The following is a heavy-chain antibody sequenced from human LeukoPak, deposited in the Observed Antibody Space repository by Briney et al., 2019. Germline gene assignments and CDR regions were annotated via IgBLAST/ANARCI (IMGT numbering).Heavy chain of an antibody. J-gene: IGHJ4*02. V-gene: IGHV3-73*01. Sequence: VGSLRLSCAASGFTFSGSAMHWVRQASGKGLERVGRIRSKANSYATAYAASVKGRFTISRDDSKNTAYLQMNSLKTEDTAVYYCTRHVIYYYDSSGELDYWGQGTLVTVSS. CDR2: IRSKANSYAT. CDR3: TRHVIYYYDSSGELDY. D-gene: IGHD3-22*01. CDR1: GFTFSGSA.